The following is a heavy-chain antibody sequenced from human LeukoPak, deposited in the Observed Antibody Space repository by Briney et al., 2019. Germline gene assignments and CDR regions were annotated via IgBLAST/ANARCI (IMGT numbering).Heavy chain of an antibody. V-gene: IGHV1-8*03. CDR1: GYTFTSYD. J-gene: IGHJ4*02. CDR3: TRETLVYGSGRTYYFDY. Sequence: WASVKVSCKASGYTFTSYDINWVRQATGQGLEWMGWMNPNSGNTGYAQKFQGRVTITRNTSISTAYMELSSLRSEDTAVYYCTRETLVYGSGRTYYFDYWGQGTLVTVSS. D-gene: IGHD3-10*01. CDR2: MNPNSGNT.